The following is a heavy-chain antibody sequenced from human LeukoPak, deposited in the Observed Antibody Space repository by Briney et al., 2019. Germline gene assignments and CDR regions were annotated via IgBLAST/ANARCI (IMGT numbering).Heavy chain of an antibody. Sequence: SETLSLTCTVSGGSISGDTHYWSWIRQPAGKGLEWLGRISTRGSTSYNPSLKGRVSISMDASNNHFSLKLISVTAADTAVYYCARKGPEHLPTYFDHWGRGILVTVSS. D-gene: IGHD2-21*01. CDR1: GGSISGDTHY. J-gene: IGHJ4*02. CDR3: ARKGPEHLPTYFDH. V-gene: IGHV4-61*02. CDR2: ISTRGST.